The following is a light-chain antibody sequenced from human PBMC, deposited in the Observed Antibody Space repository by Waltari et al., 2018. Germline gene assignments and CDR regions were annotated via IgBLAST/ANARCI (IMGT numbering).Light chain of an antibody. CDR2: GAS. Sequence: DIVLTQSPGSLSSSPGERVTLSCRASQSVSRALAWNQQKHGQAPRLLIFGASNRATGIPDRFSGSGSETDFSLTISRMEPEDFAVYYCQHYVRLPATFGQGTKVEIK. CDR3: QHYVRLPAT. J-gene: IGKJ1*01. V-gene: IGKV3-20*01. CDR1: QSVSRA.